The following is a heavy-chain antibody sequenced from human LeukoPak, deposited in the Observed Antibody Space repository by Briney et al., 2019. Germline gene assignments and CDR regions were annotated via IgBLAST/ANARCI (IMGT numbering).Heavy chain of an antibody. V-gene: IGHV3-30*19. Sequence: GGSLRLSCAASGFTFSSYGMHWVRQAPGKGLEWVAVISYDGSNIYYADSVKGRFTISRDNSKNTLYLQVNSLRAEDTAVYYCARDYSSGYYRTFDYWGQGTLVTVSS. D-gene: IGHD3-22*01. CDR2: ISYDGSNI. J-gene: IGHJ4*02. CDR3: ARDYSSGYYRTFDY. CDR1: GFTFSSYG.